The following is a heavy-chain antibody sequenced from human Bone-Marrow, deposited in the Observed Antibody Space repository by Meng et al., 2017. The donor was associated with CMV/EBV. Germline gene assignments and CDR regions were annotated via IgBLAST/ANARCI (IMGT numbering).Heavy chain of an antibody. CDR1: GFTFDDYA. CDR3: ARDQAWFGP. CDR2: IKEDGSGK. J-gene: IGHJ5*02. V-gene: IGHV3-7*01. Sequence: GESLKISCAASGFTFDDYAMHWVRQAPGKGLELVANIKEDGSGKHYVDSVKGRFTSTRDNAENSLYLQMNSLRVEDTAVYFCARDQAWFGPWGHGTLVTVSS.